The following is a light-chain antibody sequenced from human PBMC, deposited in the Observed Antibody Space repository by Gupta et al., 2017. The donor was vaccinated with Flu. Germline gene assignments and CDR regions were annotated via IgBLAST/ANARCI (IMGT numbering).Light chain of an antibody. V-gene: IGKV3-15*01. CDR3: QQYNNWPPFT. Sequence: EIVMTQSPATLSVSPGERATLSCRASQSVSSNLAWYQQKPGQAPRLLIYGASTRATGIPARFSGSGSGTEFTLTISSRQSEDFAVYYCQQYNNWPPFTFGDGTKVDIK. CDR1: QSVSSN. J-gene: IGKJ3*01. CDR2: GAS.